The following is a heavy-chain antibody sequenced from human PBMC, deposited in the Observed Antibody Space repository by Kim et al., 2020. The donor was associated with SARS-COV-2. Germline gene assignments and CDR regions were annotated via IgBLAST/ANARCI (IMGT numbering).Heavy chain of an antibody. CDR3: AREDCSSANCYTFDY. V-gene: IGHV3-21*01. CDR2: ITSSSNDI. J-gene: IGHJ4*02. Sequence: GGSLRLSCAASGFTFNSYSMNWVRQAPGKGLEWVSSITSSSNDIYYADSVKGRFTISRDNAKNSLYLQMNSLRAEDTAMYYCAREDCSSANCYTFDYWGQGTLVTVSS. D-gene: IGHD2-2*02. CDR1: GFTFNSYS.